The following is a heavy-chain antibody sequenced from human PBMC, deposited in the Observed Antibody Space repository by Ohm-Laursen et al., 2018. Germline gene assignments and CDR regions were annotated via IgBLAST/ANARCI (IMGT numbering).Heavy chain of an antibody. CDR3: ATYSGTGDAFDI. J-gene: IGHJ3*02. D-gene: IGHD1-26*01. Sequence: SLRLSCAASRFTFSTYSMNWVRQAPGKGLEWVSYISSRSSTIYYADSVKGRFTISRDNAQNSLYLQMNSLRAEDTAVYYCATYSGTGDAFDIWGQGTMVTVSS. CDR1: RFTFSTYS. CDR2: ISSRSSTI. V-gene: IGHV3-48*01.